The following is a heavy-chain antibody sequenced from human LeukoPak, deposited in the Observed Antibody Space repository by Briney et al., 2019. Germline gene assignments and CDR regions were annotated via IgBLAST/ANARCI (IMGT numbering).Heavy chain of an antibody. Sequence: PSETLSLTCAVSGGSISSSNWWSWVRQPPGKGLEWIGEIYHSGSTNYNPSFKSRVTISVDKSKNQFSLKLSSVTAADTAVYYCARAGYSSGPYYYYYGMDVWGKGTTVTVSS. V-gene: IGHV4-4*02. CDR2: IYHSGST. CDR1: GGSISSSNW. CDR3: ARAGYSSGPYYYYYGMDV. J-gene: IGHJ6*04. D-gene: IGHD6-19*01.